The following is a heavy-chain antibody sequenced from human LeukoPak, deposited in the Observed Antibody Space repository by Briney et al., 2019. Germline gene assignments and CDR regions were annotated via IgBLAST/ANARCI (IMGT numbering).Heavy chain of an antibody. CDR2: INPNSGGT. CDR1: GYTFTGYY. D-gene: IGHD4-17*01. J-gene: IGHJ3*02. Sequence: GASVKVSCKASGYTFTGYYMHWVRQAPGQGFEWMGRINPNSGGTNCAQKFQGRVTMTRDTSISTAYLQWSSLKASDTAMYYCARHLVDYGSSFDIWGQGTMVTVSS. V-gene: IGHV1-2*06. CDR3: ARHLVDYGSSFDI.